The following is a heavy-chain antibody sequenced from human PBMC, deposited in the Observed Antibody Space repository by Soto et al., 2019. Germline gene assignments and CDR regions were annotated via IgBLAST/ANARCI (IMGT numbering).Heavy chain of an antibody. V-gene: IGHV3-74*01. D-gene: IGHD2-21*01. J-gene: IGHJ5*02. Sequence: GGSLRLSCAASGFTFSSNWMHWVRRVPGRGLVWVARINSDGSYTNYVDSVKGRFTVSRDNAKNTLYLQMNSLRVEDTAVYYCVRDGEGSCGQGTQVTVSS. CDR2: INSDGSYT. CDR1: GFTFSSNW. CDR3: VRDGEGS.